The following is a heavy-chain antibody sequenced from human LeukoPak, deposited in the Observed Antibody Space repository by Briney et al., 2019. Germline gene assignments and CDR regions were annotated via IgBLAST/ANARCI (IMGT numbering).Heavy chain of an antibody. D-gene: IGHD3-3*01. CDR3: ARLGEVWSGYNYYFDY. CDR1: GGTFSSYA. V-gene: IGHV1-69*04. CDR2: IIPILGIA. J-gene: IGHJ4*02. Sequence: SVKVSCKASGGTFSSYAISWVRQAPGQGLEWMGRIIPILGIANYAQKFQGRVTITADKSTSTVYMELSSLRSEDTAVYYCARLGEVWSGYNYYFDYWGQGTLVTVSS.